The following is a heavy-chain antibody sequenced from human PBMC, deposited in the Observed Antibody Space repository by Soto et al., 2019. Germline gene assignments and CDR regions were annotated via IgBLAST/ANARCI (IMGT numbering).Heavy chain of an antibody. D-gene: IGHD3-3*01. J-gene: IGHJ5*02. CDR2: IYYSGST. V-gene: IGHV4-31*03. CDR3: ARVYTVLRFLEWFPNWFDP. CDR1: GGSISSGGYY. Sequence: SETLSLTCTVSGGSISSGGYYWSWIRQHPGKGLEWIGYIYYSGSTYYNPSLKSRVTISVDTSKNQFSLKLSSVTAADTAVYYCARVYTVLRFLEWFPNWFDPWGQGTLVTVSS.